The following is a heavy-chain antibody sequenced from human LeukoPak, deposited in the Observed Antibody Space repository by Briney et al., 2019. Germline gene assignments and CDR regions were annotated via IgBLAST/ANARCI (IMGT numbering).Heavy chain of an antibody. D-gene: IGHD3-22*01. CDR1: GGTFSSYT. Sequence: SVKVSCKASGGTFSSYTISWVRQAPGQGLEWMGRIIPILGIANYAQKFQGRVTITADKSTSSAYMELSSLRSEDTAVYYCARAQDSSGYDAFDIWGQGTMVTVSS. CDR3: ARAQDSSGYDAFDI. CDR2: IIPILGIA. J-gene: IGHJ3*02. V-gene: IGHV1-69*02.